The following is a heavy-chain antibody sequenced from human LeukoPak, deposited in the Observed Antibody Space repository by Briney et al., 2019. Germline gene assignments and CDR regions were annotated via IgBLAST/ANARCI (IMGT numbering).Heavy chain of an antibody. J-gene: IGHJ4*02. CDR3: ARVTYYHDSSGYYYVFDN. D-gene: IGHD3-22*01. V-gene: IGHV3-15*01. CDR1: GFTFSSAW. Sequence: GGSLRLSCAASGFTFSSAWMSWVRQAPGKGLEWVGRIKSKTDGGTTDYAAPVKGKFTMSRDDSKNTLYLQMNSLKTEDTAVYYCARVTYYHDSSGYYYVFDNWGQGTLVTVSS. CDR2: IKSKTDGGTT.